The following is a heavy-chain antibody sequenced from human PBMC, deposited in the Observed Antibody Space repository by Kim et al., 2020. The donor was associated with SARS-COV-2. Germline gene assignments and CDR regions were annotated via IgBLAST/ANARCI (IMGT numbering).Heavy chain of an antibody. V-gene: IGHV3-30*18. CDR3: AKDGGWGDYDFWSGYLS. J-gene: IGHJ6*02. D-gene: IGHD3-3*01. Sequence: GGSLRLSCAASGFTFSSYGMHWVRQAPGKGLEWVAVISYDGSNKYYADSVKGRFTISRDNSKNTLYLQMNSLGAEDTAVYYCAKDGGWGDYDFWSGYLSWCQGTTVTVSS. CDR2: ISYDGSNK. CDR1: GFTFSSYG.